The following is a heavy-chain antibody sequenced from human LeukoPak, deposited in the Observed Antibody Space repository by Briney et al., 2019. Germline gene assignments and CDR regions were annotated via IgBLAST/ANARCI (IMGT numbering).Heavy chain of an antibody. V-gene: IGHV4-59*02. D-gene: IGHD3-22*01. Sequence: SETLSLTCTVSGGSVSSYYWSWIRQPPGKGLEWIGYIYYSGSTNYNPSLKSRVTISVDTSKNQFSLKLSSVTAADTAVYYCARDYYDSSGPSSYWGQGTLVTVSS. CDR2: IYYSGST. CDR3: ARDYYDSSGPSSY. CDR1: GGSVSSYY. J-gene: IGHJ4*02.